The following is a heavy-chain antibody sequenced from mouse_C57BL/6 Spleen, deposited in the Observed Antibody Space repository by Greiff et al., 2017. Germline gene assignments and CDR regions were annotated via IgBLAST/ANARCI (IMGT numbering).Heavy chain of an antibody. J-gene: IGHJ1*03. CDR1: GYTFTDYE. Sequence: QVQLQQSGAELVRPGASVTLSCKASGYTFTDYEMPWVKQTPVHGLEWIGAIDPEPGGTAYNQKFKGKAILTADKSSSTAYVELRSLTSEDSAVYYCTRPITAVVDGYCDVWGTGTTVTVSS. CDR3: TRPITAVVDGYCDV. CDR2: IDPEPGGT. D-gene: IGHD1-1*01. V-gene: IGHV1-15*01.